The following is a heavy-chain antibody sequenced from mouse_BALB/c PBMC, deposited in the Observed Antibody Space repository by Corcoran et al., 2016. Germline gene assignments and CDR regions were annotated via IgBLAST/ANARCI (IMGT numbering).Heavy chain of an antibody. J-gene: IGHJ3*01. CDR3: ARDYGSSPFAY. CDR2: INTYTGEP. Sequence: QIQLVQSGPELKKPGETVKISCKASGYTFTNYGMNWVKQAPGKGLKWMGWINTYTGEPTYADDFKGRFAFSLETSASTAYLQINNLKNEDTATYFCARDYGSSPFAYWGQWTLVTVSA. D-gene: IGHD1-1*01. CDR1: GYTFTNYG. V-gene: IGHV9-3-1*01.